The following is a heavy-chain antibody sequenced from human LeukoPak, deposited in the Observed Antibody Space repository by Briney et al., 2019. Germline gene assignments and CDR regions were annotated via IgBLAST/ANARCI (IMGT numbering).Heavy chain of an antibody. CDR1: GFTSSSYA. V-gene: IGHV3-64D*06. J-gene: IGHJ6*02. Sequence: PGGSLRLSCSASGFTSSSYAMHWVRQAPGKGLEYVSAISSNGGSTYYADSVKGRFTISRDNSKNTLYLQMSSLRAEDTAVYYCVKGGYSSGWYYGMDVWGQGTTVTVSS. CDR3: VKGGYSSGWYYGMDV. CDR2: ISSNGGST. D-gene: IGHD6-19*01.